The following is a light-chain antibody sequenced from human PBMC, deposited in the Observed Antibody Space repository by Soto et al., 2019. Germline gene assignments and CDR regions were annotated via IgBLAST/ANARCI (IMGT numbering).Light chain of an antibody. CDR2: GAS. J-gene: IGKJ1*01. V-gene: IGKV3-20*01. Sequence: DIVLTQSPGTLSLSPGERATLSCRASQSVSSSYLAWYQQNRGQAPRLLIYGASSRAPGIPDRFGGSGSGTDFTLTISRLEPEDFAVYYCQQYGSSRWTFGQGTKVDIK. CDR3: QQYGSSRWT. CDR1: QSVSSSY.